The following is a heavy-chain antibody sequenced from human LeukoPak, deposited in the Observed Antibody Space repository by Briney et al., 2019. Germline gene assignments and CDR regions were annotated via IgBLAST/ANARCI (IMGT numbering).Heavy chain of an antibody. V-gene: IGHV3-48*03. D-gene: IGHD5-12*01. CDR1: GFTFSGYE. CDR3: ARGSGYDAPMPKLSDH. CDR2: ISSSSGSTI. Sequence: GGSLRLSCAASGFTFSGYEMNWVRQAPGKGLQWVSYISSSSGSTIYYADFVKGRFTISRDNAKNSLYLQMNSLRVEDTAVYYCARGSGYDAPMPKLSDHWGQGTLVTVSS. J-gene: IGHJ4*02.